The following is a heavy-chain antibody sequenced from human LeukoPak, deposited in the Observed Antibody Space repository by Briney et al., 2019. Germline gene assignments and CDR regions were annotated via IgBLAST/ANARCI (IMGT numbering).Heavy chain of an antibody. CDR2: IHYSGST. CDR1: GGSISSYY. D-gene: IGHD2-2*01. Sequence: KPSETLSLTCTVSGGSISSYYWSWIRQPPGKGLEWIGYIHYSGSTNYNPSLKSRVPISVDTSKNQVSLKLSSVTAADTAVYYCASLGYCSSTSCYAPIYNWFDPWGQGTLVTVSS. V-gene: IGHV4-59*08. J-gene: IGHJ5*02. CDR3: ASLGYCSSTSCYAPIYNWFDP.